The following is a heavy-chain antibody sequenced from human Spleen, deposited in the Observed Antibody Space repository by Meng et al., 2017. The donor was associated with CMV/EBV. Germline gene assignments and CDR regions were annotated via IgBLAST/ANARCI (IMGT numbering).Heavy chain of an antibody. CDR3: ARHRGNYYQSFLH. Sequence: QLVLLESGTGLVKSSETLSLTCNVSGDSLSSNSYYWGWIRHPPGKGLEWIASIDYSGITFQNPSLKSRLTTSVDTSKNQFSLQLRFVTAADTAVYYCARHRGNYYQSFLHWGQGTLVTVSS. J-gene: IGHJ1*01. CDR1: GDSLSSNSYY. D-gene: IGHD1-26*01. V-gene: IGHV4-39*01. CDR2: IDYSGIT.